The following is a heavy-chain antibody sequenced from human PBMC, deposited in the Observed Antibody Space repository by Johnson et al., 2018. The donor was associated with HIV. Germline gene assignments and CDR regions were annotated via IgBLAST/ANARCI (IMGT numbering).Heavy chain of an antibody. Sequence: VQLVESGGGLVKPGGSLRLSCAASGFTFSSYGMHWVRQAPGKGLEYVSAIRSNGGRTYYANSVKGRFTISRDISKNTLYLQMGSLRAEDMAVYYCARSRGPMRKDAFDIWGQGTKVTVSA. J-gene: IGHJ3*02. CDR3: ARSRGPMRKDAFDI. CDR2: IRSNGGRT. D-gene: IGHD3-10*01. CDR1: GFTFSSYG. V-gene: IGHV3-64*01.